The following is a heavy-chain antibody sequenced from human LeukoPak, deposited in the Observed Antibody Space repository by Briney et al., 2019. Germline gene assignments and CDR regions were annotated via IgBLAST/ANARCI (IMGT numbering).Heavy chain of an antibody. CDR2: IYYSGST. J-gene: IGHJ5*02. CDR3: ASQIPGFWGEPGWFDP. D-gene: IGHD3-16*01. Sequence: PSQTLSLTCTVSGGSISSGDYYWSWIRQPPGKGLEWIGYIYYSGSTFYNPSLKGRVTISVDTSKNQFSLKLSSVTAADTAVYYCASQIPGFWGEPGWFDPWGQGTLVTVSS. V-gene: IGHV4-30-4*08. CDR1: GGSISSGDYY.